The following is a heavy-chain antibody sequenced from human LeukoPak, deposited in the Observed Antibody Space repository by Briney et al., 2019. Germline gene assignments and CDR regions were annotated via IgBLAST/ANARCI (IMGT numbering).Heavy chain of an antibody. V-gene: IGHV4-39*07. CDR2: INHSGST. CDR3: ATSPYYDFWSGYYRDY. Sequence: SETLSLTCTVSGGSISSSSYYWSWIRQPPGKGLEWIGEINHSGSTNYNPSLKSRVTISVDTSKNQCSLKLSSVTAADTAVYYCATSPYYDFWSGYYRDYWGQGTLVTVSS. CDR1: GGSISSSSYY. J-gene: IGHJ4*02. D-gene: IGHD3-3*01.